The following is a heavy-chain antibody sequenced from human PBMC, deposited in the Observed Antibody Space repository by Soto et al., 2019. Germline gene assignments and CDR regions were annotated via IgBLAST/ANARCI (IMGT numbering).Heavy chain of an antibody. CDR3: AKDKSSSPGGYYYGMDV. D-gene: IGHD6-6*01. CDR2: ISWNSGSI. Sequence: PGGSLGLSCAASGFTFDDYAMHWVRPAPGKGLEWVSGISWNSGSIGYADSVKGRFTISRDNAKNSLYLQMNSLRAEDTALYYCAKDKSSSPGGYYYGMDVWGQGTTVTVSS. J-gene: IGHJ6*02. CDR1: GFTFDDYA. V-gene: IGHV3-9*01.